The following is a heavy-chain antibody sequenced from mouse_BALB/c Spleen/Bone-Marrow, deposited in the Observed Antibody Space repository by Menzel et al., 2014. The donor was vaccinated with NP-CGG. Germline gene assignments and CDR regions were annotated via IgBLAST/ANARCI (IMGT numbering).Heavy chain of an antibody. CDR1: GFTFSSYG. V-gene: IGHV5-6-3*01. J-gene: IGHJ3*01. D-gene: IGHD2-4*01. Sequence: EVKVVESGGGLVQPGGSLKLSCAASGFTFSSYGMSWVRQTPDKRLELVATINSNGGSTYYPDSVKGRFTISRDNAKNTLYLQMSSVKSEDTAMYYCARDMITTSGFAYWGQGTLVAVSA. CDR2: INSNGGST. CDR3: ARDMITTSGFAY.